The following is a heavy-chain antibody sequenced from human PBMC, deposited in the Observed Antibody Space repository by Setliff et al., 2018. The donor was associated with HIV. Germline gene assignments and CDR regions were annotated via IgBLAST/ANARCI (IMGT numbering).Heavy chain of an antibody. V-gene: IGHV4-61*05. CDR1: GDLIRNSYYY. CDR3: ARGNPDFDILTGYWSHFFDY. Sequence: SETLSLTCDVSGDLIRNSYYYWAWIRQPPGKGLEWIGDIYYTGSTNFHASLKSRVTISLDTSKTQFSLKVNSVSPADTAIYYCARGNPDFDILTGYWSHFFDYWGQGTPVTVSS. D-gene: IGHD3-9*01. CDR2: IYYTGST. J-gene: IGHJ4*02.